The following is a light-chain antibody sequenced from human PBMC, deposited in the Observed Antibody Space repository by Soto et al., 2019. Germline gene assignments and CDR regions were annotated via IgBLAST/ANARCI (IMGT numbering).Light chain of an antibody. CDR1: SGSVSSNSY. Sequence: QTVVTQEPSVSVSPGGTVTLTCGLTSGSVSSNSYASWYQQTPGQAPRTLIYSTNTRSSGVPDRFSGSILGNKAALTITGAQAYDEADYYCVMYMGSGIWVFGGGTKLTVL. CDR2: STN. V-gene: IGLV8-61*01. J-gene: IGLJ3*02. CDR3: VMYMGSGIWV.